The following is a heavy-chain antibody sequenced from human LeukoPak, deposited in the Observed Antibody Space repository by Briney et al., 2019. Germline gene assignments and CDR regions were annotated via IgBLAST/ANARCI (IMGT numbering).Heavy chain of an antibody. V-gene: IGHV4-59*06. CDR3: AGQVVPAATAYNWFDP. D-gene: IGHD2-2*01. Sequence: SETLSLTCTVSGGSISSYYWSWIRQPPGKGLEWIGYIYYSGSTYYNPSLKSRVTISVDTSKNQFSLKLSSVTAADTAVYYCAGQVVPAATAYNWFDPWGQGTLVTVSS. J-gene: IGHJ5*02. CDR1: GGSISSYY. CDR2: IYYSGST.